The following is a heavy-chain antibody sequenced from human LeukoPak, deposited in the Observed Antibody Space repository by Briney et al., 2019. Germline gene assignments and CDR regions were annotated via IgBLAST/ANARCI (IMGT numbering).Heavy chain of an antibody. V-gene: IGHV4-39*07. D-gene: IGHD1-14*01. Sequence: SETLSLTCTVSGGSISSSSYYWGWIRQPPGKGLEWIGSIYYSGSTYYNPSLKSRVTISVDTSKKQVSLRLSSVTAADTAVYYCARDLPGQYGFDIWGQGTMVTVSS. J-gene: IGHJ3*02. CDR3: ARDLPGQYGFDI. CDR1: GGSISSSSYY. CDR2: IYYSGST.